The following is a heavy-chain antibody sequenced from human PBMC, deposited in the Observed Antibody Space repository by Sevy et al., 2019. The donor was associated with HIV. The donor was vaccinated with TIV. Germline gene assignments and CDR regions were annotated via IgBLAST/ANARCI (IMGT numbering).Heavy chain of an antibody. CDR2: MNTDGNST. Sequence: GGSLRLSCEASGFDFSSHWMQWVRQAPGKGLVWVSRMNTDGNSTNYADSVKGRFTISRENAKNTLYLEMNNLRDEDTALYYCATPRFDFWGPGTLVTVSS. CDR1: GFDFSSHW. J-gene: IGHJ4*02. V-gene: IGHV3-74*01. CDR3: ATPRFDF.